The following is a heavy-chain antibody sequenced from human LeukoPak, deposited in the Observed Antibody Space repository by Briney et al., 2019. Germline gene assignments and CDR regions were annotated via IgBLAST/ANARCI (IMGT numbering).Heavy chain of an antibody. V-gene: IGHV4-34*01. J-gene: IGHJ4*02. CDR1: GGSFSGYY. Sequence: SETLSLTCAVYGGSFSGYYWSWIRQPPGKGLEWIGEINHSGSTNYNPSLKSRVTISVDTSKNQFSLKLSSVTAADTAVYYCAKRRYDSSGHFDSWGQGTLVTVSS. D-gene: IGHD3-22*01. CDR3: AKRRYDSSGHFDS. CDR2: INHSGST.